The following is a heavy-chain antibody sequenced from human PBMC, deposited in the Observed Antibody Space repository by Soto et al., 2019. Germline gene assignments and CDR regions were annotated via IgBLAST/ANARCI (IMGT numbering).Heavy chain of an antibody. CDR1: GFTFSSYA. D-gene: IGHD4-17*01. V-gene: IGHV3-23*01. CDR2: ISGSGGST. Sequence: EVQLLESGGGLVQPGGSLRLSCAASGFTFSSYAMSWDRQAPGKGLEWVSAISGSGGSTYYADSVKGRFTISRDNSKNTLYLQMNSLRAEDTAVYYCAIDPRTTVVPYYFDYWGQGTLVTVSS. J-gene: IGHJ4*02. CDR3: AIDPRTTVVPYYFDY.